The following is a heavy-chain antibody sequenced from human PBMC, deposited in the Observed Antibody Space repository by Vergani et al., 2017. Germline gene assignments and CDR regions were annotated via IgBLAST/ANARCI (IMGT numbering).Heavy chain of an antibody. J-gene: IGHJ3*02. CDR1: GFTFSSYS. CDR3: AIDPPYYYGSGTYWDDAFDI. CDR2: ISSSSSYI. Sequence: EVQLVESGGGLVKPGGSLRLSCAASGFTFSSYSMNWVRQAPGKGLEWVSSISSSSSYIYYADSVKGRFTISRDNAKNSLYLQMNSLRAEDTAVYYCAIDPPYYYGSGTYWDDAFDIWGQGTMVTVSS. V-gene: IGHV3-21*01. D-gene: IGHD3-10*01.